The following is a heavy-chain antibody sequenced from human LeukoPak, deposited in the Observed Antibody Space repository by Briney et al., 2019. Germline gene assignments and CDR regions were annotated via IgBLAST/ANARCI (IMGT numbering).Heavy chain of an antibody. V-gene: IGHV1-3*01. CDR1: GGTFSSYA. Sequence: GASVKVSCKASGGTFSSYAISWVRQAPGQRLEWMGWINAGNGNTKYSQKFQGRVTITRDTSASTAYMELSSLRSEDTAVYYCASRRQYCSTTSCSATFDIWGQGTMVTVSS. CDR2: INAGNGNT. J-gene: IGHJ3*02. CDR3: ASRRQYCSTTSCSATFDI. D-gene: IGHD2-2*01.